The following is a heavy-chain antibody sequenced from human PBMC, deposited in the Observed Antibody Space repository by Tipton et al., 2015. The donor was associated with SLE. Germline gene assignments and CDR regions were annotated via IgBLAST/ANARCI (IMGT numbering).Heavy chain of an antibody. Sequence: SLRLPCAASGFTFSSSWMNWVRLAPGKGLEWVANIKEDGSEKHYVDSVKDRLTISRDNAKNSLYLQMNSLRDEDTAVYYCARGKYYFDYWGQGALVTVSS. CDR1: GFTFSSSW. J-gene: IGHJ4*02. CDR3: ARGKYYFDY. D-gene: IGHD2/OR15-2a*01. CDR2: IKEDGSEK. V-gene: IGHV3-7*01.